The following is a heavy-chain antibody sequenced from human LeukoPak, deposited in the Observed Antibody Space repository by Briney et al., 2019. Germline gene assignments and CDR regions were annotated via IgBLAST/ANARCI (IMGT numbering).Heavy chain of an antibody. D-gene: IGHD3-22*01. CDR2: INHSGST. J-gene: IGHJ4*02. V-gene: IGHV4-34*01. CDR1: GGSFSGYY. Sequence: SETLSLTCAVYGGSFSGYYWSWIRQPPGKGLEWIGEINHSGSTNYNPSLKSRVTIPVDTSKNQFSLKLSSVTAADTAVYYCARAPHDSSGPPSDYWGQGTLVTVSS. CDR3: ARAPHDSSGPPSDY.